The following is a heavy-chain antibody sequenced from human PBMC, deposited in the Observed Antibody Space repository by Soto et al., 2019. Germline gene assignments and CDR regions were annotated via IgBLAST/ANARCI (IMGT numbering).Heavy chain of an antibody. CDR3: ARTNGAGSWGHFDY. J-gene: IGHJ4*02. V-gene: IGHV3-11*01. CDR2: ITRDYNT. Sequence: QVQLVESGGGLVKPGGSQRLSCAASGFIFSDSYMSWIRQAPGKGPEWVAYITRDYNTFYADSVRGRFTVSRDNANNSLYLQMNSLRTEDTAVYYCARTNGAGSWGHFDYWGQGVLVTVSS. D-gene: IGHD3-10*01. CDR1: GFIFSDSY.